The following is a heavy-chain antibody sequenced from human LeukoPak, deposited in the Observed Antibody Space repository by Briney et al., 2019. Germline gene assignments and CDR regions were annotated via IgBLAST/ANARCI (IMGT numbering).Heavy chain of an antibody. V-gene: IGHV3-33*05. D-gene: IGHD3-10*01. J-gene: IGHJ3*02. Sequence: PGGSLRLSCAASGFTFSTYGMHWVRQAPGKGLEWVAVISYDGSNKYYADSVKGRFTISRDNSKNTLYLQMNSLRAEDTAVYYCARDYITVVRGVIMAFDIWGQGTMVTVSS. CDR2: ISYDGSNK. CDR3: ARDYITVVRGVIMAFDI. CDR1: GFTFSTYG.